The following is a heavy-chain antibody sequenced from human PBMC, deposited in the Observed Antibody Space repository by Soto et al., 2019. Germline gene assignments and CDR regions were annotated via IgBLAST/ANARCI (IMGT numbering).Heavy chain of an antibody. V-gene: IGHV3-7*01. CDR3: ARDYYDSSGYYLDY. CDR1: GFTFSSYW. D-gene: IGHD3-22*01. J-gene: IGHJ4*02. Sequence: GGSLRLSCAASGFTFSSYWMSWVRQAPGKGLEWVANIKQDGSEKYYVDSVKGRFTISRDNAKNSLYLQMNSLRAEDTAVYYCARDYYDSSGYYLDYWGQGTLVTAPQ. CDR2: IKQDGSEK.